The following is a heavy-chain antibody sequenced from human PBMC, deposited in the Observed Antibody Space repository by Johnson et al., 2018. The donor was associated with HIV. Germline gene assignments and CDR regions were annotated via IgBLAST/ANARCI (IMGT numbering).Heavy chain of an antibody. CDR3: ARDHMDQGHIISAFHM. D-gene: IGHD3-10*01. Sequence: VQLVESGGGFVKSGGSLRLSCAASGLTFKNVWMSWVRQAPGKGLEWVGRIKTKPDGGTTDCAAPVKGRFTISRDNSKNTLYLQINSLRAQDTAVYYCARDHMDQGHIISAFHMWGQGTMVTVSS. J-gene: IGHJ3*02. CDR1: GLTFKNVW. CDR2: IKTKPDGGTT. V-gene: IGHV3-15*01.